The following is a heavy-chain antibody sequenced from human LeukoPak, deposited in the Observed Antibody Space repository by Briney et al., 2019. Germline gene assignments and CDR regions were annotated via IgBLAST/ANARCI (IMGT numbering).Heavy chain of an antibody. CDR1: GFTFSIYD. CDR3: ARDARYCTNGVCSTYGMDV. CDR2: IGTAGDT. V-gene: IGHV3-13*01. D-gene: IGHD2-8*01. Sequence: GGSLRLSCAASGFTFSIYDMHWVRQATGKGLEWVSAIGTAGDTYYPGSVKGRFTISRENAKNSLYLQMNSLRAGDTAVYYCARDARYCTNGVCSTYGMDVWGQGTTVTVSS. J-gene: IGHJ6*02.